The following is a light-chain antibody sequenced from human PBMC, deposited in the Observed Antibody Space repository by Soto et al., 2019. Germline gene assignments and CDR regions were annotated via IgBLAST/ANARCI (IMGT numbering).Light chain of an antibody. V-gene: IGKV3-20*01. CDR3: QKYNSAPLT. CDR2: GAS. J-gene: IGKJ4*01. CDR1: QSVNSRY. Sequence: DTVLTQSPGTLSLCPGEIATLSCRASQSVNSRYIAWYQVKPGQAPRCGASNRATGIPDRFSGSASGTDFTLTISSLQPEDVATYYCQKYNSAPLTFGGGTKVDIK.